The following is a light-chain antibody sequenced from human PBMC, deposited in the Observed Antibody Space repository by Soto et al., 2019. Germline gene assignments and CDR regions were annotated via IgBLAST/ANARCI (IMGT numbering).Light chain of an antibody. CDR2: DAS. CDR3: QHYDSYSWT. V-gene: IGKV1-5*01. CDR1: QSIGSW. Sequence: SQMTQFPYTLSASAGDRETITYRASQSIGSWLAWYQQNPGKAPKLPIYDASSLESGVPTRFSGRGSGTEFTLTISSLQTDDFASYYCQHYDSYSWTFGQGTKVDIK. J-gene: IGKJ1*01.